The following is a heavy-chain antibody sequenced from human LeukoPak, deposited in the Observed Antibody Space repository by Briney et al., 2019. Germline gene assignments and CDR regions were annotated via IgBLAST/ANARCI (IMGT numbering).Heavy chain of an antibody. Sequence: GGSRRRSWAAAGFTFRSYDMHWVRQATGKGLEWVSGIGTAGDTYYPGSVKGRFTISRENAKNSLYLQMNSLRAGDTAVYYCARGRSYYEEFDYWGQGTLVTVSS. J-gene: IGHJ4*02. CDR3: ARGRSYYEEFDY. CDR1: GFTFRSYD. V-gene: IGHV3-13*01. D-gene: IGHD1-26*01. CDR2: IGTAGDT.